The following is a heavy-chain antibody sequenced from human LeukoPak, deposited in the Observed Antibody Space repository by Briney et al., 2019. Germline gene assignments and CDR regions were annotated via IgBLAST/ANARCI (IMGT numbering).Heavy chain of an antibody. D-gene: IGHD4-11*01. V-gene: IGHV1-18*01. J-gene: IGHJ4*02. CDR2: ISTSKGDT. Sequence: ASVKASCKTSGYTFTSHGISWVRQAPGQGLEWMGWISTSKGDTNYAQKFKGRLTMTTDRSTYTAYMELRSLSSDDTAVYYCARDWPTVITDYWGQGTLVTVSS. CDR1: GYTFTSHG. CDR3: ARDWPTVITDY.